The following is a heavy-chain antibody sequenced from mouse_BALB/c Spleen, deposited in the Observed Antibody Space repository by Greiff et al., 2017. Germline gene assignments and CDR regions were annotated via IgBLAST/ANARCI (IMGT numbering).Heavy chain of an antibody. D-gene: IGHD2-14*01. CDR2: IYPGDGDT. J-gene: IGHJ4*01. CDR1: GYAFSSYW. Sequence: VKVVESGAELVRPGSSVKISCKASGYAFSSYWMNWVKQRPGQGLEWIGQIYPGDGDTNYNGKFKGKATLTADKSSSTAYMQLSSLTSEDSAVYFCARDRYDGFAMDYWGQGTSVTVSS. CDR3: ARDRYDGFAMDY. V-gene: IGHV1-80*01.